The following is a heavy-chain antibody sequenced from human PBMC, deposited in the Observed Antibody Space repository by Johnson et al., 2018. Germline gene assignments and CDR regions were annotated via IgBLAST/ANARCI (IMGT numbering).Heavy chain of an antibody. D-gene: IGHD3-22*01. J-gene: IGHJ6*02. CDR3: AKRPPYYYDSSGYYNYYYYGMDV. V-gene: IGHV3-23*04. Sequence: VQLVESGGGLVQPGGSLRLSCAASGFTFSSYAMSWVRQAPGKGLEWVSALSGSGGSTYYADSVKGRFTISRDNSKNTLYLQMNSLRAEDTAVYYCAKRPPYYYDSSGYYNYYYYGMDVWGQGTTVTVSS. CDR2: LSGSGGST. CDR1: GFTFSSYA.